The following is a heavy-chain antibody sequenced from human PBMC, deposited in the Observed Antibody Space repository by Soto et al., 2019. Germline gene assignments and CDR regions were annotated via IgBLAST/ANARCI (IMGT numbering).Heavy chain of an antibody. D-gene: IGHD2-2*01. CDR1: GGSFSGYY. CDR2: INHSGGT. CDR3: ARGDIVVVPAARRGMDV. Sequence: TENLSLTCAVYGGSFSGYYWSWIRQPPGKGLEWIGEINHSGGTNYNPSLKSRVTISVDTSKNQFSLKLSSVTAADTAVYYCARGDIVVVPAARRGMDVWGQGTTVTVSS. J-gene: IGHJ6*02. V-gene: IGHV4-34*01.